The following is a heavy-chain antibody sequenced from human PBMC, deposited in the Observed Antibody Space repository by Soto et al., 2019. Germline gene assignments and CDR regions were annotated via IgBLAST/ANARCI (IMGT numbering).Heavy chain of an antibody. CDR2: ISYDGSNK. D-gene: IGHD3-10*01. CDR1: GFTFSSYA. V-gene: IGHV3-30-3*01. J-gene: IGHJ4*02. Sequence: LRLSCAASGFTFSSYAMHWVRQAPGKGLEWVAVISYDGSNKYYADSVKGRFTISRDNSKNTLYLQMNSLRAEDTAVYYCARGVYYGSATFDYWGQGTLVTVSS. CDR3: ARGVYYGSATFDY.